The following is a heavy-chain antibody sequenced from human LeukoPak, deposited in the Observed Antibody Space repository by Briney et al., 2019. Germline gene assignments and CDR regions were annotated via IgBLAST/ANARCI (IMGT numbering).Heavy chain of an antibody. V-gene: IGHV4-34*01. CDR1: GGSFSGYY. CDR2: INHSGST. J-gene: IGHJ4*02. D-gene: IGHD3-9*01. CDR3: ARDGRIRYFDWLMSHGFDY. Sequence: TTSETLSLTCAVYGGSFSGYYWSWIRQPPGKGLEWIGEINHSGSTNYNPSLKSRVTISVDTSKNQFSLKLSSVTAADTAVYYCARDGRIRYFDWLMSHGFDYWGQGTLVTVSS.